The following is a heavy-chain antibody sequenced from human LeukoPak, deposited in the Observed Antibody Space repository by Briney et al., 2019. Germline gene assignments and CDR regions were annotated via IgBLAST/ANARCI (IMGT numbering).Heavy chain of an antibody. Sequence: PGGSLRLSCAASGFTFDDFAMHWVRQSPGKGLEWVSGISWNSDTTAYADSVKGRFTISGDNANKSLYLLMNSLRSEDTAFYYCAKAPHYYTSATYWDYFENWGQGSLVTVSS. CDR3: AKAPHYYTSATYWDYFEN. D-gene: IGHD3-10*01. CDR2: ISWNSDTT. CDR1: GFTFDDFA. J-gene: IGHJ4*02. V-gene: IGHV3-9*01.